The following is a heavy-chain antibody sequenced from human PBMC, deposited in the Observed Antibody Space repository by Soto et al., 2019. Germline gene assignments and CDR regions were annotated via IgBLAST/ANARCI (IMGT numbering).Heavy chain of an antibody. CDR1: GLTFGSRA. Sequence: PGGSLRLSCVASGLTFGSRAMSWVRQAPGEGLQWVSTITDTGGDAKYADSVRGRFVISRDNSKKTLYLQMTSLTAEDSAMYFCARGSTDPYPGSRIFDFWGRGPLVTVYS. CDR2: ITDTGGDA. V-gene: IGHV3-23*01. J-gene: IGHJ4*02. D-gene: IGHD3-10*01. CDR3: ARGSTDPYPGSRIFDF.